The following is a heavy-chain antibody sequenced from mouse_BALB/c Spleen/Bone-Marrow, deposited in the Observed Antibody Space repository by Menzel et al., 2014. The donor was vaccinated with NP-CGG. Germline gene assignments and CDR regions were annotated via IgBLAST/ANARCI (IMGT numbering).Heavy chain of an antibody. V-gene: IGHV2-9*02. CDR2: IWAGGNT. CDR3: ARAGTFDY. Sequence: QVQLQQSGPGLVAPSQSLSITCTVSGFSLTSYGVHWVRQPPGKGLEWLGVIWAGGNTNYNLALMSRLSISKDNSKSQVFLKMNSQQTDDTAMYYCARAGTFDYWGQGTTLTVSS. CDR1: GFSLTSYG. D-gene: IGHD2-14*01. J-gene: IGHJ2*01.